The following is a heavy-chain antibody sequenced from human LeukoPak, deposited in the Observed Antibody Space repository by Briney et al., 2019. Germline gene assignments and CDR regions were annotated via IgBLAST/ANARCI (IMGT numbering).Heavy chain of an antibody. CDR1: GFTVSSNY. J-gene: IGHJ5*02. Sequence: GGSLRLSCAASGFTVSSNYMSWVRQAPGKGLEWVSVIYSGGSTYYADSVKGRFTISRGNSKNTLYLQMNSLRAEDTAVYYCARVSYSSSWYWFDPWGQGTLVTVSS. CDR3: ARVSYSSSWYWFDP. CDR2: IYSGGST. V-gene: IGHV3-66*01. D-gene: IGHD6-13*01.